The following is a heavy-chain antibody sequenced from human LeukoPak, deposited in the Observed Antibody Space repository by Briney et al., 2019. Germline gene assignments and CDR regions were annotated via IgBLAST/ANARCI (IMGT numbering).Heavy chain of an antibody. CDR3: ARNAVAVYFQH. J-gene: IGHJ1*01. Sequence: SETLSLTCSVSGDSISNYCWSWIRQPPGKGPEWIGGIYYSGSTYYNPSLKSRVTISVDTSKNQFSLKLSSVTAADTAVYYCARNAVAVYFQHWGQGTLVTVSS. D-gene: IGHD2-21*01. CDR2: IYYSGST. V-gene: IGHV4-59*05. CDR1: GDSISNYC.